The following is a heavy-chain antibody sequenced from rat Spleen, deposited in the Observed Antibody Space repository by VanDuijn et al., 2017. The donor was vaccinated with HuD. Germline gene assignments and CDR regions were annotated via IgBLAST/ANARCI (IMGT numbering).Heavy chain of an antibody. Sequence: EVQLQESGPGLVKPSQSLSLTCSVTGYSITSNYWGWIRKFPGNKMERMGYIDYSGRTSYNPSLKSRISITRDTSKNQFFLQLNSVTTEDTATYYCTRGLSMSSTNYYYALFAYWGQGTLVTVSS. CDR2: IDYSGRT. V-gene: IGHV3-1*01. CDR1: GYSITSNY. CDR3: TRGLSMSSTNYYYALFAY. J-gene: IGHJ3*01. D-gene: IGHD1-6*01.